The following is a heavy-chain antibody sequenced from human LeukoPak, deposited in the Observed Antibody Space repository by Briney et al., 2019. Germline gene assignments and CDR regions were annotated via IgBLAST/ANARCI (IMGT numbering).Heavy chain of an antibody. CDR1: GYTFTSYY. Sequence: PVASVKVSCKASGYTFTSYYMHWVRQAPGQGLEWMGIINPSGGSTSYAQRFQGRVTMTRDMSTSTVYMELSSLRSEDTAVYYCARSRWLQFSYFDYWGQGTLVTVSS. CDR3: ARSRWLQFSYFDY. CDR2: INPSGGST. J-gene: IGHJ4*02. D-gene: IGHD5-24*01. V-gene: IGHV1-46*01.